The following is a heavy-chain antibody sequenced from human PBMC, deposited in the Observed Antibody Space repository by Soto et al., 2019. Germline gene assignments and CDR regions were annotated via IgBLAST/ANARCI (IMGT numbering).Heavy chain of an antibody. CDR1: GGTFSSYT. D-gene: IGHD2-2*02. J-gene: IGHJ3*02. CDR2: IIPILGIA. CDR3: ARATSRYCSSTSCYKDAFDI. V-gene: IGHV1-69*02. Sequence: GASVKVSCKASGGTFSSYTISWVRQAPGQGLEWMGRIIPILGIANYAQKFQGRVTITADKSTSTAYMELSSLRSEDTAVYYCARATSRYCSSTSCYKDAFDIWGQGTMVTVSS.